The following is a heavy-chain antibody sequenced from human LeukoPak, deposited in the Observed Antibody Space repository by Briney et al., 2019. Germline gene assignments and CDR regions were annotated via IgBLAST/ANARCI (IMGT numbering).Heavy chain of an antibody. CDR1: GFTFENYW. J-gene: IGHJ4*02. D-gene: IGHD3-10*01. CDR2: IKQDGSLE. V-gene: IGHV3-7*01. CDR3: ARWTGVIDS. Sequence: GGSLRLSCAVSGFTFENYWMHWVRQAPGKGPEWVANIKQDGSLEHYLDSVKGRFTISRDNAKSSLILQMNSLSAEDTAVYYCARWTGVIDSWGQGTLVTVSS.